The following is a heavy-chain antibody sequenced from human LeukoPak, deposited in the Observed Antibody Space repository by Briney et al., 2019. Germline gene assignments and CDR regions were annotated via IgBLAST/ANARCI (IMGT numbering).Heavy chain of an antibody. CDR3: TRGRRFYYGMDV. CDR1: GDSVSSTIVA. Sequence: TLSLTCAISGDSVSSTIVAWNWVRPSPSRGLEWLGRTYYTSTSKWDTDYAVSLKSRISVSPDISKNQFSLQLNSVTPEDTAVYYCTRGRRFYYGMDVWGQGTTVTVSS. D-gene: IGHD3-16*01. CDR2: TYYTSTSKWDT. V-gene: IGHV6-1*01. J-gene: IGHJ6*02.